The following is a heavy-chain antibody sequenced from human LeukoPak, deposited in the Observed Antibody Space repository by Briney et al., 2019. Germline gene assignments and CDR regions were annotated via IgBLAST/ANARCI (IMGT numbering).Heavy chain of an antibody. D-gene: IGHD3-22*01. Sequence: GGSLRPSCAASGFTFSSYAMSWVRQAPGKGLEWVSTISGSGGSTYYADSVKGRFTISRDNSKITLYLQMNSLRAEDTAVYYCAKLSDSSGSLDYWGQGTLVTVSS. CDR2: ISGSGGST. CDR1: GFTFSSYA. CDR3: AKLSDSSGSLDY. J-gene: IGHJ4*02. V-gene: IGHV3-23*01.